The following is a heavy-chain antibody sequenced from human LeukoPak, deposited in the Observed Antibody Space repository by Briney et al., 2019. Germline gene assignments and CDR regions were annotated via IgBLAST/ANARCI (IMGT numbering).Heavy chain of an antibody. CDR2: IRYDGSNK. Sequence: PGGSLRLSCAASGFTFSSYGMHWVRQAPGKGLEWVAFIRYDGSNKYYADSVKGRFTISRDNSKNTLYLQMNSLRAEDTAFYYCAKVPLSAGGWYEYWGQGTLVTVSS. CDR1: GFTFSSYG. CDR3: AKVPLSAGGWYEY. D-gene: IGHD6-19*01. J-gene: IGHJ4*02. V-gene: IGHV3-30*02.